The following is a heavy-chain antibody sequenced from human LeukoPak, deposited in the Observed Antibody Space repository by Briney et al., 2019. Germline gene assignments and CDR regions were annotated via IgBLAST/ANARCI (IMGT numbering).Heavy chain of an antibody. CDR3: ARGGDLTGAYFDY. J-gene: IGHJ4*02. D-gene: IGHD7-27*01. V-gene: IGHV3-53*01. CDR1: EFTVSSNY. CDR2: IYSGGST. Sequence: GGSLRLSCAASEFTVSSNYMSWVRQAPGKGLEWVSVIYSGGSTYYADSVKGRFTISRDNSKNTLYLQMNSLRAEDTAVYYCARGGDLTGAYFDYWGQGTLVTVSS.